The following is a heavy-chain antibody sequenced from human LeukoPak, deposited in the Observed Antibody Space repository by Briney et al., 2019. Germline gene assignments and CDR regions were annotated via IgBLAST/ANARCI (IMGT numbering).Heavy chain of an antibody. V-gene: IGHV3-7*01. J-gene: IGHJ1*01. CDR1: GFTFNRCW. D-gene: IGHD2-21*02. CDR2: INPDGRDT. Sequence: GGSLRLSCVVSGFTFNRCWMNWVRQAPGKGLEWVARINPDGRDTYYVDSVKGRFTISRDNAQNSMYLQVNSLRVEDTAVYYCTSWGDTTAEYFQRWGQGTLVTVSS. CDR3: TSWGDTTAEYFQR.